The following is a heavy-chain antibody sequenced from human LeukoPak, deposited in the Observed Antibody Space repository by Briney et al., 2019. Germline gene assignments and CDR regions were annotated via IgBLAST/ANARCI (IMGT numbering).Heavy chain of an antibody. D-gene: IGHD3-10*02. J-gene: IGHJ6*04. CDR3: AELGITMIGGV. V-gene: IGHV3-30*04. Sequence: SGGSLRLSCAASGFTFSSYAIHWVRQAPGKGLEWVAVISFDGTDAFYADSVKGRFTISRDNSKNTLYLQMNSLRADDTAVYYCAELGITMIGGVWGKGTTVTISS. CDR1: GFTFSSYA. CDR2: ISFDGTDA.